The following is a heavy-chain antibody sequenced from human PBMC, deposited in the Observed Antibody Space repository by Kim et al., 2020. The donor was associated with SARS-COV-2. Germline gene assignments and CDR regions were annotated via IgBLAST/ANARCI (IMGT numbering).Heavy chain of an antibody. CDR3: AREGGDYYYGMDV. CDR1: GGSISSYY. J-gene: IGHJ6*02. D-gene: IGHD1-26*01. V-gene: IGHV4-59*01. CDR2: IYYSGST. Sequence: SETLSLTCTVSGGSISSYYWSWIRQPPGKGLEWIGYIYYSGSTNYNPSLKSRVTISVDTSKNQFPLKLSSVTAADTAVDYCAREGGDYYYGMDVWGQGTT.